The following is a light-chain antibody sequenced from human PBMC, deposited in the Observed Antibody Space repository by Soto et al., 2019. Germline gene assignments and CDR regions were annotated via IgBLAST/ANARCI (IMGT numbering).Light chain of an antibody. J-gene: IGKJ2*01. CDR2: KAS. CDR1: QSISDW. Sequence: DIQMTQSPSTLSASVGDRVTLTCRASQSISDWLAWYQQTPGKAPKLLIYKASSLQSGVPSSFSGSGSGTEFTLTNSSRQLDYFASFYCQQYNRYPYTVGQGTK. V-gene: IGKV1-5*03. CDR3: QQYNRYPYT.